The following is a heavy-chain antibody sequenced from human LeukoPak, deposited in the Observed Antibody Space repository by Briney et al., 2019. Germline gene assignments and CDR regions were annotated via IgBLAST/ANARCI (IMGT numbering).Heavy chain of an antibody. CDR1: GYTCTTYW. D-gene: IGHD6-13*01. CDR2: IYPGDSDP. CDR3: VRHGLGSSWFGFDY. J-gene: IGHJ4*02. V-gene: IGHV5-51*01. Sequence: ESLKISCKGSGYTCTTYWIGWVRQMPGEGLEWMGIIYPGDSDPRYSPSFQGQVTISADKSISTAYLQWSSLKASDSAMYYCVRHGLGSSWFGFDYWGQGTLVTVSS.